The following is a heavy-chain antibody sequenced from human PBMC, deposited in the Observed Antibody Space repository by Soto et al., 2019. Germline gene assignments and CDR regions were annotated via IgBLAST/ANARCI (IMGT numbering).Heavy chain of an antibody. CDR1: GGSISSGGYY. J-gene: IGHJ5*02. V-gene: IGHV4-31*03. Sequence: QVQLQESGPGLVKPSQTLSLTCTVSGGSISSGGYYWSWIRQHPGKGLEWIGYIYYSGSTYYNPSLKSRVTISVDTSKNQCSLKLSAVTAADTAVYYFARVLLPGFGECRGWFDPWGQGTLVTVSS. CDR3: ARVLLPGFGECRGWFDP. D-gene: IGHD3-10*01. CDR2: IYYSGST.